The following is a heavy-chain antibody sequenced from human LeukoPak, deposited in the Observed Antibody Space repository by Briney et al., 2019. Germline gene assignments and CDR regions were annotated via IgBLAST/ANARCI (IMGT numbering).Heavy chain of an antibody. CDR2: IKQDGSEK. D-gene: IGHD3-16*01. J-gene: IGHJ6*03. CDR3: ARDDYVWGVNYYYYYMDV. Sequence: QAGGSLRLSCAASGFTFSSYAMSWVRQAPGKGLEWVANIKQDGSEKYYVDSVKGRFTISRDNAKNSLYLQMNSLRAEDTAVYYCARDDYVWGVNYYYYYMDVWGKGTTVTVSS. V-gene: IGHV3-7*01. CDR1: GFTFSSYA.